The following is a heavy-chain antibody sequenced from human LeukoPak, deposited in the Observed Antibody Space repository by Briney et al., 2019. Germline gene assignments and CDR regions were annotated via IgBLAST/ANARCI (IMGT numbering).Heavy chain of an antibody. J-gene: IGHJ4*02. Sequence: SETLSLTCAVSGGSISSGGYSWSWIRQPPGKGLEWIGYIYHSGSTYYNPSLKSRVTISVDRSKNQFSLKLSSVTAADTAVYYCARAVYGSGSYYPADPHFDYWGQGTLVTVSS. V-gene: IGHV4-30-2*01. CDR3: ARAVYGSGSYYPADPHFDY. CDR2: IYHSGST. D-gene: IGHD3-10*01. CDR1: GGSISSGGYS.